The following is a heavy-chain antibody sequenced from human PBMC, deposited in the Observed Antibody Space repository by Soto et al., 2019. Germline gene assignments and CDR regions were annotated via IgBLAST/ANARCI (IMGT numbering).Heavy chain of an antibody. CDR2: ISAYNGNT. CDR3: ARDRRSHYYDSSGYSLDY. Sequence: GASVKVSCKASGYTFTSYGISWVRQAPGQGPEWMGWISAYNGNTNYAQKLQGRVTMTTDTSTSTAYMELRSLRSDDTAVYYCARDRRSHYYDSSGYSLDYWGQGTLVTVSS. J-gene: IGHJ4*02. CDR1: GYTFTSYG. D-gene: IGHD3-22*01. V-gene: IGHV1-18*01.